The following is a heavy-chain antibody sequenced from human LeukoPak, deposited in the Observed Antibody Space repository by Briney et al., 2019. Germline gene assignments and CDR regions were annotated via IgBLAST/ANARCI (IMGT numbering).Heavy chain of an antibody. J-gene: IGHJ4*02. CDR3: AIILVPAAMPFDY. V-gene: IGHV1-8*01. CDR2: MNPNSGNT. D-gene: IGHD2-2*01. Sequence: ASVKVSCKASGYTFTSYDINWVRQATGQGLEWMGWMNPNSGNTGYAQKFQGRVTMTRNTSISTAYMELSSLRSEDTAVYYCAIILVPAAMPFDYWGQGTLVTVS. CDR1: GYTFTSYD.